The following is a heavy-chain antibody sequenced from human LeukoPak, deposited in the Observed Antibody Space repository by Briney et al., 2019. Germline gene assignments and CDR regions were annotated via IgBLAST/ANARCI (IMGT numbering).Heavy chain of an antibody. Sequence: ASVKVSCKASGYTFTGYYMHWVRQAPGQGLEWMGWINPNSGGTNYAQKFQGRVTMTRDTSISTAYMELSRLRSDDTAVYYCAREISQEVLRFLEWLSFDPWGQGTLVTVSS. D-gene: IGHD3-3*01. CDR3: AREISQEVLRFLEWLSFDP. CDR1: GYTFTGYY. CDR2: INPNSGGT. J-gene: IGHJ5*02. V-gene: IGHV1-2*02.